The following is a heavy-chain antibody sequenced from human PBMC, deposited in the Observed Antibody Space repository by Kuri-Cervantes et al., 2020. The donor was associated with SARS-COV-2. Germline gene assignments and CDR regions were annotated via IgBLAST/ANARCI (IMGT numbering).Heavy chain of an antibody. J-gene: IGHJ6*02. CDR2: IDGSSGDT. V-gene: IGHV3-23*01. CDR1: GFTFSSYA. D-gene: IGHD6-6*01. Sequence: GESLKISCAASGFTFSSYAMSWVRQAPGKGLEWVSAIDGSSGDTYYADSVKGRCTISRDNSKNTLYLQMNSLRAEDTAVYYCAKVDSSSSYYYYYGMDVWGQGTTVTDSS. CDR3: AKVDSSSSYYYYYGMDV.